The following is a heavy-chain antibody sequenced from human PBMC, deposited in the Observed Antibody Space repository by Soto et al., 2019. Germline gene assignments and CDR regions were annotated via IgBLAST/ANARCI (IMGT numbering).Heavy chain of an antibody. V-gene: IGHV4-31*03. CDR3: ARAPGDYFDC. Sequence: QVQLQESGPGLVKPSQTLSLTCTVSGGSISSDGYYWSWIRQHPGKGLEWIGYIFYSGSTYYNPSLKSRVALSVDTSKHQFSLKLSSVTAADTAVYYCARAPGDYFDCWGQGTLVTVSS. CDR2: IFYSGST. J-gene: IGHJ4*02. CDR1: GGSISSDGYY.